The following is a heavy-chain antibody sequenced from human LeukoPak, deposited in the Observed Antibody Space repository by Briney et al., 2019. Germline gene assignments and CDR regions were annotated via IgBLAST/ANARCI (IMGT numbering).Heavy chain of an antibody. CDR2: IRYDGSNK. Sequence: GGSLRLSCAASGFTFSSYGMHWVRQAPGKGLEWVAFIRYDGSNKYYADSVKGRFTISRDNSKNTLYLQMNSLRAEDTAVYYCARSGDIVATMPDYWGQGTLVTVSS. CDR1: GFTFSSYG. D-gene: IGHD5-12*01. CDR3: ARSGDIVATMPDY. V-gene: IGHV3-30*02. J-gene: IGHJ4*02.